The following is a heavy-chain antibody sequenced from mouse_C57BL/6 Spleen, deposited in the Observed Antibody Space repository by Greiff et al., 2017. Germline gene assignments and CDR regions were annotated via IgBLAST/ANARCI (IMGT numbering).Heavy chain of an antibody. D-gene: IGHD1-1*01. V-gene: IGHV5-4*01. Sequence: DVMLVESGGGLVKPGGSLKLSCAASGFTFSSYAMSWVRQTPEKRLEWVATISDGGSYTYYPDNVKGRFTISRDNAKNNLYLQMSHLKSEDTAMYYCARDADYGSSYFDYWGQGTTLTVSS. CDR1: GFTFSSYA. J-gene: IGHJ2*01. CDR3: ARDADYGSSYFDY. CDR2: ISDGGSYT.